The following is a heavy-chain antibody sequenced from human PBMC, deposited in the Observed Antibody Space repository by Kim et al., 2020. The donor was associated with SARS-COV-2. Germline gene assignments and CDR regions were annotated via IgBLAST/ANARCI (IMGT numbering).Heavy chain of an antibody. CDR3: ARFYCSSTSCYRPLDYYYYGMDV. Sequence: SVKVSCKASGGTFSSYAISWVRQAPGQGLEWMGGIIPIFGTANYAQKFQGRVTITADESTSTAYMELSSLRSEDTAVYYCARFYCSSTSCYRPLDYYYYGMDVWGQGTTVTVSS. D-gene: IGHD2-2*01. J-gene: IGHJ6*02. CDR1: GGTFSSYA. V-gene: IGHV1-69*13. CDR2: IIPIFGTA.